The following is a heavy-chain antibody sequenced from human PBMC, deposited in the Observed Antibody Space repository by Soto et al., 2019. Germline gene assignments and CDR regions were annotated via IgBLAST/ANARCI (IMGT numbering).Heavy chain of an antibody. CDR1: GFTFSSYA. CDR3: AKKGGDILTGDDAFDM. V-gene: IGHV3-30-3*02. J-gene: IGHJ3*02. D-gene: IGHD3-9*01. CDR2: ISYDGSNK. Sequence: QVQLVESGGGVVQPGRSLRLSCAASGFTFSSYAMHWVRQAPGKGLEWVAVISYDGSNKYYADSVKGRFTISRDNAKNSLYLQMSSLRAEDTAVYYCAKKGGDILTGDDAFDMWGQGTLVTVSS.